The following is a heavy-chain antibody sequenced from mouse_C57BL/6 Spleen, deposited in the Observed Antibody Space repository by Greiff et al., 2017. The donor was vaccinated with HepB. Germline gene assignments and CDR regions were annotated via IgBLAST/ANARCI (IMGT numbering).Heavy chain of an antibody. CDR2: IDPETGGT. CDR1: GYTFTDYE. Sequence: VQLQQSGAELVRPGASVTLSCKASGYTFTDYEMHWVKQTPVHGLEWIGAIDPETGGTAYNQKFKGKAILTADKSSSTAYMELRSLTSEDSAVYYCTRKEGGFDYWGQGTTLTVSS. J-gene: IGHJ2*01. CDR3: TRKEGGFDY. V-gene: IGHV1-15*01.